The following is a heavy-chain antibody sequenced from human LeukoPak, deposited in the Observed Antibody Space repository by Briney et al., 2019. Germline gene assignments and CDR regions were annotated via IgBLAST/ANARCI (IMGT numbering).Heavy chain of an antibody. CDR2: ISYGGSNK. V-gene: IGHV3-30*04. Sequence: PGGSLRLSCAASGFTFSSYAMHWVRQAPGKGLEWVAVISYGGSNKYYADSVKGRFTISRDNSKNTLYLQMNSLRAEDTAVYYCARVIPHYYDSSGYLYWGQGTLVTVSS. CDR1: GFTFSSYA. D-gene: IGHD3-22*01. J-gene: IGHJ4*02. CDR3: ARVIPHYYDSSGYLY.